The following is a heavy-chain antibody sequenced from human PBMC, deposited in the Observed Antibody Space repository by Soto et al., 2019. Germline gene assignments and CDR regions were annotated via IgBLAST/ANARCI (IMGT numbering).Heavy chain of an antibody. D-gene: IGHD1-7*01. J-gene: IGHJ4*02. CDR2: IYPGDSDT. CDR3: ARLTGTTSSYFDY. Sequence: EVQLVQSGAEVKKPVESLKISCKGSGYSFTSYCIGWVRQMPWKGLEWMGIIYPGDSDTRYSPSFQGQVTLSADKSISTAYLQWSSLNASDTAMYYCARLTGTTSSYFDYWGQGTLVTVSS. V-gene: IGHV5-51*01. CDR1: GYSFTSYC.